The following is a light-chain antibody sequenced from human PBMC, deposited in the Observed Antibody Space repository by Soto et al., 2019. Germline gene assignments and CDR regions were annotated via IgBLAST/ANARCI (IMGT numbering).Light chain of an antibody. CDR1: SSDVGSYNY. V-gene: IGLV2-11*01. CDR2: DVN. Sequence: QSVLTQPRSVSGSPGQSVTLSCTGTSSDVGSYNYVSWYQQHPGKAPKLMIDDVNKRPSGVPDRFSGSRSGNTASLTISGLQAEDEADYYCQSFDSGLSGSVFGGGTKLTVL. J-gene: IGLJ2*01. CDR3: QSFDSGLSGSV.